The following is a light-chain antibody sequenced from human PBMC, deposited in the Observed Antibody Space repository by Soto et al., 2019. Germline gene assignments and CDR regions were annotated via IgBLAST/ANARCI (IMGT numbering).Light chain of an antibody. CDR1: SSDVGSYNY. V-gene: IGLV2-14*01. J-gene: IGLJ2*01. CDR2: EVR. Sequence: QSVLTQPASVSGSPGQSITISCTGTSSDVGSYNYVSWYQQHPGKAPKLMICEVRNRPSGVSDRFSGSKSGKTASLTIFGLQAEDEADYYCSSYTTSTTQVFGGGTKVTVL. CDR3: SSYTTSTTQV.